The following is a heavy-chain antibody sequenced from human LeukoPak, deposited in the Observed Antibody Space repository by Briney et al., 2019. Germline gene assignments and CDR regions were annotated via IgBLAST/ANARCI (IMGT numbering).Heavy chain of an antibody. CDR1: GFTFSSYG. Sequence: GGSLRLSCAASGFTFSSYGMHWVRQAPGKGLEWVAGISYDGSNKYYADSVKGRFTISRDNSKNTLYLQMNSLRVEDTAVYYCAKAYTIFGEVIFQYHYMDVWGKGTTVTVSS. V-gene: IGHV3-30*18. CDR2: ISYDGSNK. D-gene: IGHD3-3*01. J-gene: IGHJ6*03. CDR3: AKAYTIFGEVIFQYHYMDV.